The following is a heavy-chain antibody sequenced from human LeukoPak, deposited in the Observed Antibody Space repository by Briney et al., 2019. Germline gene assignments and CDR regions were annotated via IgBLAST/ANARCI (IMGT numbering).Heavy chain of an antibody. CDR3: ARGRYYYGSGSYYNGEPNWFDP. J-gene: IGHJ5*02. V-gene: IGHV4-34*01. Sequence: SETLSLMCAVYGGFLSGYYWRWLPHPPGRGLECMGEINHSGSTNYNPSLKSRVTISVDTSKNQFSLKTSSVTAAETSVYYCARGRYYYGSGSYYNGEPNWFDPWGQGTPVTVSS. CDR2: INHSGST. D-gene: IGHD3-10*01. CDR1: GGFLSGYY.